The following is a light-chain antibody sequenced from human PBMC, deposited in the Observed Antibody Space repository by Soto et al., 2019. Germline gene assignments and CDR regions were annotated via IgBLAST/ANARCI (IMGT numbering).Light chain of an antibody. CDR1: QSVINNY. CDR2: GAS. Sequence: EIVLTQSPGTLSLSPVERATLSCRASQSVINNYLAWYQQKPGQAPRLLIYGASNRATGIPDRFSGSGSGTEFTLTISCLQSEDFATYYCQQYYSFPWTFGQGTKVDIK. J-gene: IGKJ1*01. CDR3: QQYYSFPWT. V-gene: IGKV3-20*01.